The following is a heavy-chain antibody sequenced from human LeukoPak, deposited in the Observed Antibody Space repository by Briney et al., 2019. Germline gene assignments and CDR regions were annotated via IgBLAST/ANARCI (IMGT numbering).Heavy chain of an antibody. CDR2: MNPISGNT. CDR1: GYTFTSYD. V-gene: IGHV1-8*03. D-gene: IGHD6-19*01. Sequence: ASVKVSCKASGYTFTSYDINWVRQATGQGLEWMGWMNPISGNTDYAQKFQGRVAITRNTSISTAYMELSSLRSEDTAVYYCARGGILAGTCRIDYWGQGAKVTVSS. CDR3: ARGGILAGTCRIDY. J-gene: IGHJ4*02.